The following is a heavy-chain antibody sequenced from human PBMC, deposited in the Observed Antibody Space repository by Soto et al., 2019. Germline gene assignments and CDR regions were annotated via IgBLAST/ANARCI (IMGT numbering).Heavy chain of an antibody. CDR1: GFTFTASG. D-gene: IGHD6-25*01. Sequence: QVQLVQSGPEVKKPGASVKVSCKASGFTFTASGIHWVRQAPGQGLEWMGWINAGNGDAKYSQHFQGRVTISRDTSASATSMEMTGLRSEDTAVYYCARYSVARLFEYWGQGTLVTVSS. CDR3: ARYSVARLFEY. CDR2: INAGNGDA. V-gene: IGHV1-3*01. J-gene: IGHJ4*02.